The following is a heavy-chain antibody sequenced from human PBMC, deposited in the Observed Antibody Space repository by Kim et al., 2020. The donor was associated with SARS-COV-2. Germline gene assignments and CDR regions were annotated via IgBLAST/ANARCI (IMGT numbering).Heavy chain of an antibody. Sequence: GGSLRLSCAASGFTFSSYSMNWVRQAPGKGLEWVSSISSSSYIYYADSVKGRFTISRDNAKNSLYLQMNSLRAEDTAVYYCARSSSGYYGFDYWGQGTLVTVSS. CDR2: ISSSSYI. V-gene: IGHV3-21*01. CDR3: ARSSSGYYGFDY. D-gene: IGHD3-22*01. J-gene: IGHJ4*02. CDR1: GFTFSSYS.